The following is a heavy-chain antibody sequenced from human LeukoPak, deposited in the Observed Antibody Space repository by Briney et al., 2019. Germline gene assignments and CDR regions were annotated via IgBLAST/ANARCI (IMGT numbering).Heavy chain of an antibody. D-gene: IGHD6-19*01. Sequence: ASETLSLTRTVSGGSISIGYSTWIRQPPGKGLEWIGYIHNSGETSYNPSLKSRVTISLDTSKNQFSLILTSVIAADTAVYYCAGEEVSGTGGFDYWGQGTLVTVSS. J-gene: IGHJ4*02. CDR1: GGSISIGY. CDR2: IHNSGET. CDR3: AGEEVSGTGGFDY. V-gene: IGHV4-59*01.